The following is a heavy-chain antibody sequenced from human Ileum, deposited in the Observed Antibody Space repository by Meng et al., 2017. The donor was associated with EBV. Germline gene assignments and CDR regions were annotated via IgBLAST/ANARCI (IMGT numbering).Heavy chain of an antibody. J-gene: IGHJ2*01. V-gene: IGHV4-30-4*01. CDR3: ARGQKGYFDL. Sequence: VHLQHPGPGLVTPSPPLPLTCTSSVGSISSSNYYWSWIRQPPGKGLEWSGHIYNSGSTYYNPSLKSRITISVDTSKNQFSLKLSSVTAADTAVYYCARGQKGYFDLWGRGTLVTVSS. CDR1: VGSISSSNYY. CDR2: IYNSGST.